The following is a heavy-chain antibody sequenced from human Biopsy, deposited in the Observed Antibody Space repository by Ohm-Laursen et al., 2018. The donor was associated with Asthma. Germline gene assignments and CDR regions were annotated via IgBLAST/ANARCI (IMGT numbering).Heavy chain of an antibody. CDR3: AKDERSYYGSDSKYMQPVPLGD. CDR1: GVNVTNNY. V-gene: IGHV3-53*01. D-gene: IGHD2-21*01. J-gene: IGHJ4*02. Sequence: SLRLSCSASGVNVTNNYMTWVRQAPGKGLEWVSIMYAGGSRFYADSVKGRFTISRDKSENTLYLQMNSLTAEDTAVYHCAKDERSYYGSDSKYMQPVPLGDWGQGTLVIVSA. CDR2: MYAGGSR.